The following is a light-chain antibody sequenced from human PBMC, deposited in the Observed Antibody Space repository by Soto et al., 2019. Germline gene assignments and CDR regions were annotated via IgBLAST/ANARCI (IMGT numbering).Light chain of an antibody. Sequence: DIQMTQSPSTLSASVGGRVTIACRASQTISSWLAWYQQKPGKAPKLLIYKASTLKSGVPSRFSGSGSGTKFTLTIASLQPDDFATYYCQQYETFSGTFGPGTKVDI. V-gene: IGKV1-5*03. CDR1: QTISSW. CDR3: QQYETFSGT. J-gene: IGKJ1*01. CDR2: KAS.